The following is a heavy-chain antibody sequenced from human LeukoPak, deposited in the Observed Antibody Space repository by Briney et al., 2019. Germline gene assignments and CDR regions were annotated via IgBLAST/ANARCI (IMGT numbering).Heavy chain of an antibody. V-gene: IGHV4-34*01. CDR3: ARHRDHITPHMDV. CDR2: INHSGST. D-gene: IGHD3-10*01. CDR1: GGSFSGYY. J-gene: IGHJ6*03. Sequence: PSETLSLTCAVYGGSFSGYYWSWIRQPPGKGLEWIGEINHSGSTNYNPSLKSRVTISVDTSKNQFSLKLSSVTAADTAVYYCARHRDHITPHMDVWGKGTTVTVSS.